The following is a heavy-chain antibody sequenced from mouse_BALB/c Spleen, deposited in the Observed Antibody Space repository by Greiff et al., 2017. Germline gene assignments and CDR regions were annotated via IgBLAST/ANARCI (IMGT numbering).Heavy chain of an antibody. CDR3: AREDYGSRFAY. CDR1: GYTFTDYA. J-gene: IGHJ3*01. V-gene: IGHV1S137*01. Sequence: QVQLQQSGAELVRPGVSVKISCKGSGYTFTDYAMHWVKQSHAKSLEWIAVISTYYGDASYNQKFKGKATMTVGKSSSTAYMELARLTSEDSAIYYCAREDYGSRFAYWGQGTLVTVSA. D-gene: IGHD1-1*01. CDR2: ISTYYGDA.